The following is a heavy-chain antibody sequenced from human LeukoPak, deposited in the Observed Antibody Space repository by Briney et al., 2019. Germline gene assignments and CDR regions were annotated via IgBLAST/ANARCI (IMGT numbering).Heavy chain of an antibody. Sequence: GGSLRLSCVASGFTFRLFGMHWVRQAPGKGLEWVSFIRFDGSNTYHADSVKGRFTISRDNSKNTLYLQMNSLRAEDTAVYYCAKEIYGDSTGGRFQHWGQGTLVTVSS. D-gene: IGHD4-17*01. CDR1: GFTFRLFG. CDR3: AKEIYGDSTGGRFQH. V-gene: IGHV3-30*02. J-gene: IGHJ1*01. CDR2: IRFDGSNT.